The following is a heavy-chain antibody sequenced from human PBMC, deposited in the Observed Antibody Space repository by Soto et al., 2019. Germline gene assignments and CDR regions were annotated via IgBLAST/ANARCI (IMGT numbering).Heavy chain of an antibody. V-gene: IGHV1-3*01. J-gene: IGHJ4*02. CDR1: GYSFTSYA. CDR2: INADNGDT. D-gene: IGHD4-4*01. CDR3: ARELQGLYYFDF. Sequence: ASVKVSCTTSGYSFTSYAMHWVRQAPGQRLEWLGWINADNGDTKYSQKFSGRVTITRDTSANTAFMELSSLRSEDTAMYYCARELQGLYYFDFWGQGTLVTVSS.